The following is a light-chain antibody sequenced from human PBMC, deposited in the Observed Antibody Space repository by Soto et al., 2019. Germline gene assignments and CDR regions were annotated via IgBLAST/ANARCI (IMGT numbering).Light chain of an antibody. CDR1: QSLSSN. V-gene: IGKV3D-15*01. Sequence: EMVMTQSPATMSVSPGEGVTLSCRASQSLSSNLAWYQQKPGLAPRLLIYGASTRATGIPARFSGSGSGTEFTLTINSLQSEDFVVYYCQQYNSWPPVTFGQGTRLEIK. CDR3: QQYNSWPPVT. CDR2: GAS. J-gene: IGKJ5*01.